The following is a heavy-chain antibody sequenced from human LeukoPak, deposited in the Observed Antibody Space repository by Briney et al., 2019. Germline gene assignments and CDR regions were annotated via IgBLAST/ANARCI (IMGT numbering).Heavy chain of an antibody. D-gene: IGHD2-15*01. V-gene: IGHV1-46*01. CDR1: GYTFTSYY. Sequence: ASVKVSCKASGYTFTSYYIHWVRQAPGQGFECMGLINPSGGSASYSQKFQGRVTMTRDMSTSTVYMELSSLRSEDTAVYYCARDQGGGTYFDYWGQGTLVTVSS. CDR3: ARDQGGGTYFDY. J-gene: IGHJ4*02. CDR2: INPSGGSA.